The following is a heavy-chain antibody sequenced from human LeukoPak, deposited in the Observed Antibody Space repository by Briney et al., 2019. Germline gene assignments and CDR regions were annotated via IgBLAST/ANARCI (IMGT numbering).Heavy chain of an antibody. D-gene: IGHD4-17*01. Sequence: GGSLRLSCAVSGFTFSSYSMNWVRQAPGKGLEWLSYISSVSSTIYYADSVRGRFTISRDNAKNSLYLQMNRLRDEDTAVYYCARDLDGGDPIDYWGQGTLVTVSS. CDR2: ISSVSSTI. CDR1: GFTFSSYS. J-gene: IGHJ4*02. V-gene: IGHV3-48*02. CDR3: ARDLDGGDPIDY.